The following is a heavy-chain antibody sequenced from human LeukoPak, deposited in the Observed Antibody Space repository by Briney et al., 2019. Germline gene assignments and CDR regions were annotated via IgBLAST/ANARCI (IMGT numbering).Heavy chain of an antibody. V-gene: IGHV1-8*01. D-gene: IGHD3-10*01. J-gene: IGHJ2*01. CDR1: GYTFTSYD. CDR2: MNPNSGNT. Sequence: ASVKVSCKASGYTFTSYDINWVRQATGQGLEWMGWMNPNSGNTGYAQKFQGRVTMTRNTSISTAYMELRSLRSDDTAVYYCARGRGVAGTYWYFDLWGRGTLVTVSS. CDR3: ARGRGVAGTYWYFDL.